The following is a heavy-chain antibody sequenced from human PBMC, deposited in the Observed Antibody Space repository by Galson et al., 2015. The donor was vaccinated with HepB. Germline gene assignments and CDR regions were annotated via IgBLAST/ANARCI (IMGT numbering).Heavy chain of an antibody. CDR1: GYTFTGYY. CDR3: ARDYCSSTSCFLTTGEDAFDM. V-gene: IGHV1-2*06. CDR2: INPNSGGT. D-gene: IGHD2-2*01. J-gene: IGHJ3*02. Sequence: SVKVSCKASGYTFTGYYLYWVRQAPGQGLEWMGRINPNSGGTNYAQKFQGRVTMTRDTSISTAYMELSRLRSDDTAVYYCARDYCSSTSCFLTTGEDAFDMWGQGTMVIVSS.